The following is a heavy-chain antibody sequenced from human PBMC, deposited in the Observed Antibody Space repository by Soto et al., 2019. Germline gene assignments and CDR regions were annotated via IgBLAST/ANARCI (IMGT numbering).Heavy chain of an antibody. D-gene: IGHD1-26*01. CDR1: GVAFGRFC. CDR2: IRNQSDQEAT. CDR3: SGAESPVPPYF. Sequence: QYLRHPCSGSGVAFGRFCRNGVRQARGKGLERLDLIRNQSDQEATEYAAAVKGRFTISRDTSNGIAYLQMNSLNIEDLAVYYCSGAESPVPPYF. J-gene: IGHJ2*01. V-gene: IGHV3-49*02.